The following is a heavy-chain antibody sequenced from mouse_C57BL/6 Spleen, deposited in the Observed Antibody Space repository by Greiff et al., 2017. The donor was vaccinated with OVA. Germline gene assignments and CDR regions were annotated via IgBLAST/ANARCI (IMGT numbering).Heavy chain of an antibody. CDR2: ISSGSSTI. Sequence: DVMLVESGGGLVKPGGSLKLSCAASGFTFSDYGMHWVRQAPEKGLEWVAYISSGSSTIYYADTVKGRFTISRDNAKNTLFLQMTSLRSEDTAMYYCARKSYYYGSSPFAYWGQGTLVTVSA. V-gene: IGHV5-17*01. D-gene: IGHD1-1*01. CDR1: GFTFSDYG. CDR3: ARKSYYYGSSPFAY. J-gene: IGHJ3*01.